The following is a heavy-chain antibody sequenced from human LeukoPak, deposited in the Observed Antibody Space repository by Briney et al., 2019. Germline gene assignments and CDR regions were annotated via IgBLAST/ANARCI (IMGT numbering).Heavy chain of an antibody. CDR2: ISYDGSNK. D-gene: IGHD1-26*01. CDR3: AREGIGTYNWFDP. CDR1: GFTFSSYA. Sequence: GRSLRLSCAASGFTFSSYAMHWVRQAPGKGLEWVAVISYDGSNKYYADSVKGRFTISRDNAKNSLYLQMNSLRDEDTAVYYCAREGIGTYNWFDPWGQGTLVTVSS. V-gene: IGHV3-30-3*01. J-gene: IGHJ5*02.